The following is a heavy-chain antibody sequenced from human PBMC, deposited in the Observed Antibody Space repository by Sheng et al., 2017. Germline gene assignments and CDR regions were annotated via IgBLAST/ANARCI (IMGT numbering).Heavy chain of an antibody. J-gene: IGHJ4*02. D-gene: IGHD3-3*01. V-gene: IGHV4-39*07. Sequence: QLQLQESGPGLVKPSETLSLTCTVSGGSISSSSYYWGWIRQPPGKGLEWIGSIYYSGSTYYNPSLKSRVTISVDTSKNQFSLKLSSVTAADTAVYYCARDMGDFWSGYSLYYFDYWGQGTLVTVSS. CDR1: GGSISSSSYY. CDR2: IYYSGST. CDR3: ARDMGDFWSGYSLYYFDY.